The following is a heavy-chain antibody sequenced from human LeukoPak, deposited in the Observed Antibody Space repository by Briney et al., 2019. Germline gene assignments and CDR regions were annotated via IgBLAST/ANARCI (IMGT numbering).Heavy chain of an antibody. Sequence: PSETLSLTCAVYGGSFSGYYWSWIRQPPGKGLEWIGEINHSGSTNYNPSLKSRVTISVDTSKNQFSLKLSSVTAADTAVYYCARHSARLVGATLRGNWFDPWGQGTLVTVSS. CDR3: ARHSARLVGATLRGNWFDP. CDR2: INHSGST. D-gene: IGHD1-26*01. CDR1: GGSFSGYY. J-gene: IGHJ5*02. V-gene: IGHV4-34*01.